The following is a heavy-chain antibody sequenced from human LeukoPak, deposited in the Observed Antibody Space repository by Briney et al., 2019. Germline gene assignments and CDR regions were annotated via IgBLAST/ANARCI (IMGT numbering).Heavy chain of an antibody. Sequence: PGGSLRLSCAASEFTVNNNYMSWVRQAPGKGLEWVSTIYSAGSTNYADSVKGRFTISRDNSKNTMYLQVNSLRAEDTAVYYCAGGLRSGLIDYWGQGTLVTVSS. D-gene: IGHD4-17*01. J-gene: IGHJ4*02. CDR1: EFTVNNNY. CDR2: IYSAGST. CDR3: AGGLRSGLIDY. V-gene: IGHV3-53*01.